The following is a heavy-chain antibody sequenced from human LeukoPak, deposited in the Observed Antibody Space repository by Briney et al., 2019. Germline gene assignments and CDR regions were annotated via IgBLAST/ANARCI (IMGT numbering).Heavy chain of an antibody. CDR1: GFTFSSFW. J-gene: IGHJ4*02. CDR2: INRDGSST. V-gene: IGHV3-74*03. Sequence: QSGGSLRLSCAASGFTFSSFWIHWVRQVPGKGLVWVSLINRDGSSTMYADSVKGRFTISRDNAKNTLYLQMNSLRAEDTAVYYCARAIPLDCWGQGTLVTVSS. CDR3: ARAIPLDC.